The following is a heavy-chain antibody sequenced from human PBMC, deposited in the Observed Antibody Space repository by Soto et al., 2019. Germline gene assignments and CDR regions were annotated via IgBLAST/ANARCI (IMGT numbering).Heavy chain of an antibody. V-gene: IGHV1-46*01. Sequence: QVQLVPSGAEVKKPGASVKLSCRTSGYPFTHHYIHWVRQAPAKGLEWLAIINPASGSTNYAQDFQGRVTLTMDTSTTTVYMELSGLRAEDTAIFYCARDLAAGDHWGQGTLVTVSS. D-gene: IGHD6-13*01. J-gene: IGHJ4*02. CDR3: ARDLAAGDH. CDR2: INPASGST. CDR1: GYPFTHHY.